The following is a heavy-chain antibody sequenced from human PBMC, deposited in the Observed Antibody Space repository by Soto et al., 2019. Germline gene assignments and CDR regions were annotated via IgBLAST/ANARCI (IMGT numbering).Heavy chain of an antibody. CDR2: IYHSGST. CDR1: CGSISSGGYS. CDR3: ARSKVGYCSGGSCYPGWFDP. Sequence: PSETLSLTCAVSCGSISSGGYSWSWIRQPPGKGLEWIGYIYHSGSTYYNPSLKSRVTISVDRSKNQFSLKLSSVTAADTAVYYCARSKVGYCSGGSCYPGWFDPWGQGTLVTVSS. V-gene: IGHV4-30-2*01. J-gene: IGHJ5*02. D-gene: IGHD2-15*01.